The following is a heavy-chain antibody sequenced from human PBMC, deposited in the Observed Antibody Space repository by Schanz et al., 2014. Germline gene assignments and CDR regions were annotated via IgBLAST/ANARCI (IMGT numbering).Heavy chain of an antibody. J-gene: IGHJ6*02. CDR3: AKDHFGHYDSSGCSDCYYYGMDV. V-gene: IGHV3-23*04. D-gene: IGHD3-22*01. CDR1: GFTLSSYA. Sequence: EVRLVESGGGLVKPGGSLRLSCAASGFTLSSYALSWVRQSPGKGLEWVSAINTADTTYYADSVKGRFTVSRDNSKNTLFLQVNSLRAEDTAVYYCAKDHFGHYDSSGCSDCYYYGMDVWGQGTTVTVSS. CDR2: INTADTT.